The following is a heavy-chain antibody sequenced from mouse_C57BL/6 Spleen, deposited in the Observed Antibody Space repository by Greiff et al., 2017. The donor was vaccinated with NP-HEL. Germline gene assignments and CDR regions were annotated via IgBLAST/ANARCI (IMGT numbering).Heavy chain of an antibody. J-gene: IGHJ1*03. CDR1: GYTFTSYD. V-gene: IGHV1-85*01. CDR2: IYPRDGST. D-gene: IGHD1-1*01. CDR3: ARSGHYYGSSPYFDV. Sequence: QVQLKQSGPELVKPGASVKLSCKASGYTFTSYDINWVKQRPGQGLEWIGWIYPRDGSTKYNEKFKGKATLTVDTSSSTAYMELHSLTSEDSAVYFCARSGHYYGSSPYFDVWGTGTTVTVSS.